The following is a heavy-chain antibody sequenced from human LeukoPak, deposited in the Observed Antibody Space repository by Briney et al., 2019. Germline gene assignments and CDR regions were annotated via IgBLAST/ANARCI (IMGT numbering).Heavy chain of an antibody. D-gene: IGHD2-8*01. CDR2: IIPIFGTA. CDR3: ASSLGYCTNGVCFNWFDP. J-gene: IGHJ5*02. Sequence: SVKVSCKASGGTFSSYAISCVRQAPGQGLEWMGGIIPIFGTANYAQKFQGRVTITADESTSTAYMELSSLRSEDTAVYYCASSLGYCTNGVCFNWFDPWGQGTLVTVSS. V-gene: IGHV1-69*13. CDR1: GGTFSSYA.